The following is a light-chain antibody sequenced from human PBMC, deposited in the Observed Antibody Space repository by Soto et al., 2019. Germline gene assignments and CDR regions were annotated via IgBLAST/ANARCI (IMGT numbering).Light chain of an antibody. V-gene: IGLV2-14*01. CDR2: EVS. CDR3: SSYTSSSTPWV. Sequence: ALTQPASVSGSPGQSITISCTGTSSDVGGYNYVSWYQQHPGKAPKLMIYEVSNRPSGVSNRFSGSKSGNTASLTISGLQAEDEADYYCSSYTSSSTPWVFGTGTKVTVL. J-gene: IGLJ1*01. CDR1: SSDVGGYNY.